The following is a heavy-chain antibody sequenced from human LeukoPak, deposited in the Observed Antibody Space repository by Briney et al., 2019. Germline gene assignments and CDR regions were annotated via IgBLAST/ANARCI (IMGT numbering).Heavy chain of an antibody. CDR3: ARHYYDYVWGSYGIDY. CDR1: GYSFTSYW. D-gene: IGHD3-16*01. Sequence: GESLKISCKGSGYSFTSYWIGWVRQMPGKGLEWMGIIYPGDSDTRYSPSFQGQVTISADKSISTAYLQWSSLRASDTAMYYCARHYYDYVWGSYGIDYWGQGTLVTVSS. V-gene: IGHV5-51*01. J-gene: IGHJ4*02. CDR2: IYPGDSDT.